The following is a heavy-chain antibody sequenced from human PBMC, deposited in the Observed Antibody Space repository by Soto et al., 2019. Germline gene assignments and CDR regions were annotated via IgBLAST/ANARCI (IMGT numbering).Heavy chain of an antibody. CDR3: ARDGPRYSSGSDY. J-gene: IGHJ4*02. D-gene: IGHD5-18*01. V-gene: IGHV1-46*01. CDR1: GYPFTSYY. CDR2: INPSGGSI. Sequence: GASVKVSCKASGYPFTSYYMHWVRQAPGQGLEWMGIINPSGGSISYAQKFQGRVTMTRDTSTSTVYMDLSSLDSGDTAVYYCARDGPRYSSGSDYWGQGTLVTVSS.